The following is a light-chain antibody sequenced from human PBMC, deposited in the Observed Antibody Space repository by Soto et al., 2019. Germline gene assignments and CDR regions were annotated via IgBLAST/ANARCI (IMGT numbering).Light chain of an antibody. Sequence: DIQMTQSPSSLSASVGDRVTITCRASQSISSYLNWYQQKPGNAPKLLIYAASSLQSGVPSRFSGSGSGTEFTLTISSLQPEDFATYDCQQLNSYPLTFGGGTKV. V-gene: IGKV1-9*01. CDR3: QQLNSYPLT. CDR2: AAS. J-gene: IGKJ4*01. CDR1: QSISSY.